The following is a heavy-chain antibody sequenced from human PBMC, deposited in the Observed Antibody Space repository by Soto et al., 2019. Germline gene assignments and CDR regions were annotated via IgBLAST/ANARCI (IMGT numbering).Heavy chain of an antibody. CDR1: GFTFSSYA. D-gene: IGHD3-10*01. CDR2: ISSNGGST. J-gene: IGHJ4*02. Sequence: GGSLRLSCSASGFTFSSYAMHWVRQAPGKGLEYVSAISSNGGSTYYADSVKGRFTISRDNSKNTLYLQMSSLIAEDTAVYYCVKEGLTMVRSSYYFDYWGQGTLVTVSS. CDR3: VKEGLTMVRSSYYFDY. V-gene: IGHV3-64D*08.